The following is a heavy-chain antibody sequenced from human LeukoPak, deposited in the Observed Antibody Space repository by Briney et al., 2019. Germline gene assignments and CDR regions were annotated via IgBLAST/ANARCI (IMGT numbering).Heavy chain of an antibody. CDR1: GGSISSYY. D-gene: IGHD3-3*01. J-gene: IGHJ4*02. V-gene: IGHV4-59*01. CDR3: ARCPSWSGYSFDY. CDR2: IFYTGSA. Sequence: PSETLSLTCTVSGGSISSYYWTWIRQPPRKGLEWIGYIFYTGSANYNPSLESRVTISVGTSKNQFSLKLSSVTAADTAVYYCARCPSWSGYSFDYWGQGTLVTVSS.